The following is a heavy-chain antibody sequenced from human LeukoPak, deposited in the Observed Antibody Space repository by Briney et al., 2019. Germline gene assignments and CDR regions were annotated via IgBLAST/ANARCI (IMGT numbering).Heavy chain of an antibody. V-gene: IGHV3-30*03. CDR1: GFTFSSYG. CDR3: ARVLYSTHGSGSYRPFDY. CDR2: ISYVGTNK. D-gene: IGHD3-10*01. J-gene: IGHJ4*02. Sequence: GGSLRLSCAASGFTFSSYGMHWVRQAPGKGLEWVAVISYVGTNKYYVDSVKGRFTISRDNAKNSLFLQMNSLRAEDTAVYYCARVLYSTHGSGSYRPFDYWGQGTLVTVSS.